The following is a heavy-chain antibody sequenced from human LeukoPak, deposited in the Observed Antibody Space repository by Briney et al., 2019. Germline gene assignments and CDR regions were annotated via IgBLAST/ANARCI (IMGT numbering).Heavy chain of an antibody. CDR2: MYHSEST. V-gene: IGHV4-38-2*01. CDR3: ARFDHVWETHGMDAFDL. D-gene: IGHD3-16*01. CDR1: GYSISRGYS. J-gene: IGHJ3*01. Sequence: SETLSLTCAVSGYSISRGYSWGWIAQPPGMGLEWIGNMYHSESTHYNPSLKSRVTISPDTSKNQFSLKLSSVTAADTAVYYCARFDHVWETHGMDAFDLWGQGTMVTVSS.